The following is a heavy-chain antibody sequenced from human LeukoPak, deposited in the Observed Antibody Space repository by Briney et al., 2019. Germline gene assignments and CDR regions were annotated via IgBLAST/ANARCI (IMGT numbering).Heavy chain of an antibody. CDR1: GDSISSLSYY. Sequence: PSETLSLTCTVSGDSISSLSYYWGWIRQPPGKGLEWIGSIYYNVGTYYSPSLKSRVTISIDTSKNQIFLKLSSVTAADTAVYYCVRDDSYGSGSSSYTPDYFHAMDVWGQGTTVIVSS. CDR3: VRDDSYGSGSSSYTPDYFHAMDV. CDR2: IYYNVGT. D-gene: IGHD3-10*01. V-gene: IGHV4-39*07. J-gene: IGHJ6*02.